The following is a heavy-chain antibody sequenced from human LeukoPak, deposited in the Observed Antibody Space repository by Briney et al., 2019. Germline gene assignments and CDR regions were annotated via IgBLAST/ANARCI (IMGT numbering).Heavy chain of an antibody. CDR1: GGSIGGYY. D-gene: IGHD3-22*01. J-gene: IGHJ6*03. Sequence: SETLSLTCTVSGGSIGGYYWIWIRQPPGRRLEWIGQIYYTGNTNYNPSLKSRVTMSVDTSKNQFSLKLSSVTAADTAVYYCARAVSNYDSSGYYPHYYYYMDVWGKGTTVTVSS. CDR2: IYYTGNT. CDR3: ARAVSNYDSSGYYPHYYYYMDV. V-gene: IGHV4-59*01.